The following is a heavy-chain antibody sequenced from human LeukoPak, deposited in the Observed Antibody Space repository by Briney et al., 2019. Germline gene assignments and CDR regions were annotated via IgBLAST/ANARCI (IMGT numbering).Heavy chain of an antibody. CDR3: ARVQIVATISYYYYGMDV. Sequence: GGSLRLSCAASGFTFSSYWMSWVRQAPGKGLEWVANIKQDGGEKYYVDSVKGRFTISRDNAKNSLYLQMNSLRAEDTAVYYCARVQIVATISYYYYGMDVWGQGTTVTVSS. CDR1: GFTFSSYW. J-gene: IGHJ6*02. CDR2: IKQDGGEK. V-gene: IGHV3-7*01. D-gene: IGHD5-12*01.